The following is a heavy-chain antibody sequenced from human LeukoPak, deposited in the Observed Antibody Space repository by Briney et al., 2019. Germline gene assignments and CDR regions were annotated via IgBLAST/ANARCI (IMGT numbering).Heavy chain of an antibody. CDR3: ARDSTGAQDY. CDR1: GYTLTGYY. V-gene: IGHV1-2*06. D-gene: IGHD1-26*01. J-gene: IGHJ4*02. CDR2: INPNSGGT. Sequence: GASVKVSCKASGYTLTGYYTHWGRQAPGQRVEWMGRINPNSGGTNYAQKFQGRVTMTRDTSISTAYMELSRLRSDDTAVYYCARDSTGAQDYWGQGTLVTVSS.